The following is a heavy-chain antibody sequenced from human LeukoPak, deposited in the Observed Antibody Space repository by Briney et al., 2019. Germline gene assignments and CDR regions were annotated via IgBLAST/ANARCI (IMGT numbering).Heavy chain of an antibody. V-gene: IGHV1-69*13. CDR2: IIPIFGTA. CDR1: GGTFSSYA. Sequence: SVKVSCKASGGTFSSYAISWVRQAPGQGLEWMGGIIPIFGTANYAQKFQGRVTITADESTSTAYMELSSLRSEDTAVYHCARETMVRGVIAPRYFDYWGQGTLVTVSS. D-gene: IGHD3-10*01. J-gene: IGHJ4*02. CDR3: ARETMVRGVIAPRYFDY.